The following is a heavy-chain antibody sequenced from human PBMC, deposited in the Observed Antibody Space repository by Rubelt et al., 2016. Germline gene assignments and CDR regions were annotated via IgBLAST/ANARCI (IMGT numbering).Heavy chain of an antibody. CDR1: GFSFRNFG. Sequence: GGGVVQPGRSLRLSCAASGFSFRNFGMHWVRQAPGKGLDWVAVIWYDGSNKYYADSVKGRFTISRDNSRNTLYLQMNSLRVEDTAVYYCARDERGIDYWGQGTLVTVSS. CDR3: ARDERGIDY. CDR2: IWYDGSNK. V-gene: IGHV3-33*01. J-gene: IGHJ4*02.